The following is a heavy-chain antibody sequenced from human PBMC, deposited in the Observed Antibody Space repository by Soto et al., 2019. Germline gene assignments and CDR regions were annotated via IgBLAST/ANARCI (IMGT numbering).Heavy chain of an antibody. CDR1: SGSISSYY. D-gene: IGHD6-19*01. J-gene: IGHJ4*02. V-gene: IGHV4-4*07. Sequence: SAPLDLTRKVSSGSISSYYWSGIRQPAGKGLEWIGRIYTSGSTNYNPYLKSRVTMSVDTSKNQFSLKLSSVTAADTAVYYCARDSSGWNFDYWGKGTLVTV. CDR3: ARDSSGWNFDY. CDR2: IYTSGST.